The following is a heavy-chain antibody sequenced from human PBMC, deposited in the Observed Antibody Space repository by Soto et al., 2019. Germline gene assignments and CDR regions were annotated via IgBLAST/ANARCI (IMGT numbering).Heavy chain of an antibody. D-gene: IGHD7-27*01. J-gene: IGHJ3*02. V-gene: IGHV3-9*01. CDR3: ATGDSHAFDI. Sequence: GGSLRLSCAASGFTFDDYAMHWVRQAPGKGLEWVSGISWNSGSIGYADSVKGRFTISRDNAKNSLYLQMNSLRAEDTALYYCATGDSHAFDIWGQGTMVTVSS. CDR2: ISWNSGSI. CDR1: GFTFDDYA.